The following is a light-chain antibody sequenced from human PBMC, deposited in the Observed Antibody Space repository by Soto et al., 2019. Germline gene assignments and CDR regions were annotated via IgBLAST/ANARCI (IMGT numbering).Light chain of an antibody. J-gene: IGKJ5*01. CDR2: AAS. CDR3: QHYNNWPPVT. V-gene: IGKV3-15*01. Sequence: EIVMTQSPVTLSVSPGERVTLSCRASQSVSNNLAWYQQKSGQAPRLLIYAASTRVTGIPARFSGSGSGTEFTLTISSLQSEDVAIYYCQHYNNWPPVTFGQGTRLDIK. CDR1: QSVSNN.